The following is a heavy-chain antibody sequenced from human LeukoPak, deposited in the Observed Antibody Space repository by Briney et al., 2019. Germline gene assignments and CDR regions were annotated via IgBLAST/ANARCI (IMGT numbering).Heavy chain of an antibody. J-gene: IGHJ5*02. CDR2: ISGSGRTI. D-gene: IGHD3-22*01. CDR3: ARIWDSGYSIP. CDR1: GFTFSSYE. Sequence: PGGSLRLSCAASGFTFSSYEMNWVRHAPGEGLEWVSYISGSGRTIYYADSVKGRFTISRDNARNSLYLQMNSLRADDTAVYYCARIWDSGYSIPGGQGTLVTV. V-gene: IGHV3-48*03.